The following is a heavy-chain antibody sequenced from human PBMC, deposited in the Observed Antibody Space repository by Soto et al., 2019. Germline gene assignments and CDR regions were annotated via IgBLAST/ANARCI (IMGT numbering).Heavy chain of an antibody. Sequence: SETLSLTCTVSGGSISSGGYSWSWIRQPPGKGLEWIGYMYHSGSTTYNPSLKNRVTISVDASKSQFYLKLRSVTAADTAVYYCARGMEEEQIFYYFDYWGQGALVTVSS. J-gene: IGHJ4*02. CDR3: ARGMEEEQIFYYFDY. V-gene: IGHV4-61*08. CDR1: GGSISSGGYS. D-gene: IGHD3-9*01. CDR2: MYHSGST.